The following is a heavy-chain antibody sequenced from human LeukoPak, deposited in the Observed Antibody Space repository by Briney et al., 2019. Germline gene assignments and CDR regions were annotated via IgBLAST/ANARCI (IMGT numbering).Heavy chain of an antibody. V-gene: IGHV4-34*01. Sequence: PSETLSLTCAAYGGSFSGYYWSWIRQPPGKGLEWIGEINHSGSTNYNPSLKSRVTISVDTSKNQFSLKLSSVTAADTAVYYCASAHRLYYYGSGSYPYYFDYWGQGTLVTVSS. CDR2: INHSGST. D-gene: IGHD3-10*01. CDR3: ASAHRLYYYGSGSYPYYFDY. J-gene: IGHJ4*02. CDR1: GGSFSGYY.